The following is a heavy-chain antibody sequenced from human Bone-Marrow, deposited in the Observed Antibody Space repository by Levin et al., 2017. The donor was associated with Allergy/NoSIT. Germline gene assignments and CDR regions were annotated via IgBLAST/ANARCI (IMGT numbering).Heavy chain of an antibody. CDR2: VKSKIDGGTT. D-gene: IGHD3-10*01. CDR3: TTVDFIREFDKDAFDI. CDR1: GCPFTKAW. J-gene: IGHJ3*02. V-gene: IGHV3-15*01. Sequence: GGSLRRAGEDEGCPFTKAWRVWVRQAPGMGLEGVGRVKSKIDGGTTDYAAAGKGRFIMSRDDSRSTLHLALNSLKIEDTAVYYCTTVDFIREFDKDAFDIWGQGTMVTVSS.